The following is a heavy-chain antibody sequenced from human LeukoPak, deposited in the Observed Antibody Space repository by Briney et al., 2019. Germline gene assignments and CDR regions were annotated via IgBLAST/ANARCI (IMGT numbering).Heavy chain of an antibody. J-gene: IGHJ4*02. CDR2: ISSISSSTI. Sequence: QSGGSLRLSCAASGFTFSSYSMNWVRQAPGKGLEWVSYISSISSSTIYYADSVKGRFTISRDNAKNSLYLQMNSLRAEDTAVYYCARLRERHEPGFDYWGQGTLVTVSS. V-gene: IGHV3-48*01. D-gene: IGHD1-1*01. CDR1: GFTFSSYS. CDR3: ARLRERHEPGFDY.